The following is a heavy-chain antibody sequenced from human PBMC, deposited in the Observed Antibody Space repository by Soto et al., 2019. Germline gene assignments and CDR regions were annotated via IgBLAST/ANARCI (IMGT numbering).Heavy chain of an antibody. J-gene: IGHJ6*01. Sequence: SETLSLTCTFSVGSVSSGDYFCSWLRQSPGKRLEWIAYIYYSGSTNYNPSLKSRATISVDTSKSQVSLTLTSMTAADAALYYCARSPNYYYYGFEVWGQGTAVIVS. CDR3: ARSPNYYYYGFEV. CDR1: VGSVSSGDYF. D-gene: IGHD3-10*01. V-gene: IGHV4-61*08. CDR2: IYYSGST.